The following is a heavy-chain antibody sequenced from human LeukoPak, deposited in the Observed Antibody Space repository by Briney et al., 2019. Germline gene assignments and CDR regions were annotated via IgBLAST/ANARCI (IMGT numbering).Heavy chain of an antibody. J-gene: IGHJ6*02. V-gene: IGHV3-23*01. CDR3: AKVRSGTNYISGMDV. CDR2: ISGSGGST. Sequence: GGSLRLSCAASGLTLSSHAMRWVRQAPGKGLEWVSSISGSGGSTYYADSVKGRFTISRDNSKNTLYLQMNSLRAEDTAVYYCAKVRSGTNYISGMDVWGQGTTVTVSS. CDR1: GLTLSSHA. D-gene: IGHD1-14*01.